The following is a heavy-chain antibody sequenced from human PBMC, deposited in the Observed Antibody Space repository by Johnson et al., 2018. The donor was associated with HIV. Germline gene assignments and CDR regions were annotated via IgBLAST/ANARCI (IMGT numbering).Heavy chain of an antibody. CDR2: ISSSGSTI. V-gene: IGHV3-11*04. D-gene: IGHD1-26*01. Sequence: QVQLVESGGGVVQPGRSLRFSCAASGFTFSDYYMSWIRQAPGTGLEWVSYISSSGSTIYYADSVKGRFTISRDTAKNSLYLQMNSLRAEDTAVYYCARDREVGARSGAFDIWGQGTVVTVSS. CDR1: GFTFSDYY. CDR3: ARDREVGARSGAFDI. J-gene: IGHJ3*02.